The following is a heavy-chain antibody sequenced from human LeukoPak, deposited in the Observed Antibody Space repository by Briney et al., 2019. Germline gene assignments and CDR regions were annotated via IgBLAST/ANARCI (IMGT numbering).Heavy chain of an antibody. J-gene: IGHJ4*02. Sequence: GGFLRLSCAAYGFTFSSYEMNWVRQAPGKGLEWVSYISSSGSTIYYADSVKGRFTISRDNAKNSLYLQMNSLRAEDMALYYCAKVQAYGSGSSAFDYWGQGTLVTVSS. D-gene: IGHD3-10*01. CDR3: AKVQAYGSGSSAFDY. V-gene: IGHV3-48*03. CDR1: GFTFSSYE. CDR2: ISSSGSTI.